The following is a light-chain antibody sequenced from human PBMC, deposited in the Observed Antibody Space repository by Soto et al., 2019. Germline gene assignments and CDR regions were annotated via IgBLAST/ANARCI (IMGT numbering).Light chain of an antibody. V-gene: IGKV1-5*03. Sequence: IKMTQSPSSLSASVGDRLTITCQASQDITNYLNWYQHKPGKAPKLLIYKASTLKSGVPSRFSGSGSGTEFTLTISSLQPDDFATYYCQHYNSYSEAFGQGTK. CDR2: KAS. J-gene: IGKJ1*01. CDR1: QDITNY. CDR3: QHYNSYSEA.